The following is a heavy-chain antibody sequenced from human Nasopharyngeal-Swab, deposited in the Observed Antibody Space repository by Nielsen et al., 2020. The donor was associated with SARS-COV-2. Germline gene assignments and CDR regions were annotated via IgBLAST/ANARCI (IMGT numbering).Heavy chain of an antibody. CDR1: EFTFRNYT. CDR3: ARHRTPNIKITFRGVLVLDAFDL. J-gene: IGHJ3*01. Sequence: GESLKISCATSEFTFRNYTMNWVRQAPGKVLELISSISTTSSYIFYADSLKGRFSISRDNAKNSLYLQMKSLRAEDTAVYYCARHRTPNIKITFRGVLVLDAFDLWGQGTMVTVSS. D-gene: IGHD3-16*02. V-gene: IGHV3-21*01. CDR2: ISTTSSYI.